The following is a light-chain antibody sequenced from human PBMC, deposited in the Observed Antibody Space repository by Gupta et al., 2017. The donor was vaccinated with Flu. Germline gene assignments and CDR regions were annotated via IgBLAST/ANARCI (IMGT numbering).Light chain of an antibody. CDR1: SSNIGINY. V-gene: IGLV1-51*01. CDR3: GTWDDTLSAMV. J-gene: IGLJ2*01. CDR2: END. Sequence: QSVLTHPPSVSAAPGQKVTFSCSGSSSNIGINYVSWYQQLPGTTPKLLIYENDKRPSGIPDRITGSKSGTSATLGITGLQTGDEAHYYCGTWDDTLSAMVFGGGTKLAVL.